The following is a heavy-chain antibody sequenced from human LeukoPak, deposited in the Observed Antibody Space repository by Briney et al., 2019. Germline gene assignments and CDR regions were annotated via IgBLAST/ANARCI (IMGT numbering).Heavy chain of an antibody. V-gene: IGHV3-74*01. J-gene: IGHJ4*02. CDR3: ARGDYYDSSGYHDY. Sequence: GGSLRLSCAASGFTFSSYWMHWVRQAPGKGLVWVSRINSDGSSTIYADSVKGRFTISRDNAKNTLYLQMNSLRAEDTAVYYCARGDYYDSSGYHDYWGQGTLVTVSS. CDR1: GFTFSSYW. D-gene: IGHD3-22*01. CDR2: INSDGSST.